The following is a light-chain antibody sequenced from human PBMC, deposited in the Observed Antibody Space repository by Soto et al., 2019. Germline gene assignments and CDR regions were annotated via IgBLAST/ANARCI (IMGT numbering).Light chain of an antibody. Sequence: DIQMTQSPSTLSASLGDRVTITCRASQSISDWLAWYQQKPGKAPKVLIYRASSLESGVSSRFSGSGSGTEFTLTISSLQPDDSATYYCQQYNSYSWTFGQGTKVEIK. J-gene: IGKJ1*01. CDR1: QSISDW. V-gene: IGKV1-5*03. CDR3: QQYNSYSWT. CDR2: RAS.